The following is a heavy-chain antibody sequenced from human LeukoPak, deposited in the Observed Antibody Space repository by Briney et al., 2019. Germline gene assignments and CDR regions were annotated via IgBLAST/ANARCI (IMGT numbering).Heavy chain of an antibody. Sequence: ASVKVSCKASGGTFSSYAISWVRQAPGQGLEWMGGIIPIFGTANYAQKFQGRVTITTDESTSTAYMELSSLRSEDTAVYYCARGDDPSLGMPTKNDYWGQGTLVTVSS. CDR2: IIPIFGTA. V-gene: IGHV1-69*05. D-gene: IGHD7-27*01. CDR3: ARGDDPSLGMPTKNDY. CDR1: GGTFSSYA. J-gene: IGHJ4*02.